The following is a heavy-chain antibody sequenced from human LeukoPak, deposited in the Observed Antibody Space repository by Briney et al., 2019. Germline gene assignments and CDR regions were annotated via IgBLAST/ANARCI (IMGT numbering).Heavy chain of an antibody. CDR3: ARVKYRSSWYEGDWFDP. Sequence: PSETLSLTCTVSGVSITSYYWSWIRQPPGKGLEWIGYIYHSGSTNYNPSLKSRVTISVDTSKNQFSLKLSSVTAADTAVYYCARVKYRSSWYEGDWFDPWGQGTLVTVSS. J-gene: IGHJ5*02. CDR2: IYHSGST. D-gene: IGHD6-13*01. V-gene: IGHV4-59*12. CDR1: GVSITSYY.